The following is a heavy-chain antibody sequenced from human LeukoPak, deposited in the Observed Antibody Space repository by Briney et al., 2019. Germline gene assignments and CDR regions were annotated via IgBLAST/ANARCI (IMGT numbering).Heavy chain of an antibody. V-gene: IGHV3-23*01. J-gene: IGHJ5*02. CDR3: GKEVGYGSNWFDP. CDR1: GFPFSSHA. D-gene: IGHD5-24*01. Sequence: GGSLRLSCAASGFPFSSHAMSWVRQAPGKGLEWVSGISGNGANTYYADSVKGRFSISRDKTKNTLYLQMNSLRVEDTAVYYCGKEVGYGSNWFDPWGQGTLVTVSS. CDR2: ISGNGANT.